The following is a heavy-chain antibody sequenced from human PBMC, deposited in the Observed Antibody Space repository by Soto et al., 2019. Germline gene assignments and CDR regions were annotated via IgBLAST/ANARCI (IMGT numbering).Heavy chain of an antibody. CDR3: ARGGSRITMVRGVHLFDY. J-gene: IGHJ4*02. V-gene: IGHV4-34*01. Sequence: PAETLSLTFDPFGGPFRGHSWGWIRQPPGKGLEWIGEINHSGSTNYNPSLKSRVTISVDTSKNQFSLKLSSVTAADTAVYYCARGGSRITMVRGVHLFDYWGQG. CDR2: INHSGST. CDR1: GGPFRGHS. D-gene: IGHD3-10*01.